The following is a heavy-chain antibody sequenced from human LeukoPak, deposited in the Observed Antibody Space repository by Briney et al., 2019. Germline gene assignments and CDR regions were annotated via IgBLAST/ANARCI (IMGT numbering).Heavy chain of an antibody. V-gene: IGHV3-74*01. D-gene: IGHD1-26*01. CDR3: ARGGSPPEALGDTFDI. Sequence: PGGSLRLSCAASGFTFSGYSMNWVRQGPGKGLVWVSRISGDGRITRNADSVKGRFFISRDNAKNTLYLQMNSLRAEDTAVYYCARGGSPPEALGDTFDIWGQGTMVTVSS. CDR2: ISGDGRIT. J-gene: IGHJ3*02. CDR1: GFTFSGYS.